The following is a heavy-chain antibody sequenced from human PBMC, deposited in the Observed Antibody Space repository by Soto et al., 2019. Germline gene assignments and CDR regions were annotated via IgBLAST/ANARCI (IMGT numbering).Heavy chain of an antibody. Sequence: PGGSLRLSCAASGFTFSSYSMNWVRQAPGKGLEWVSSISSSSSYIYYADSVKGRFTISRDNAKNSLYLQMNSLRAEDTAVYYCAGDSFPYTEAVTTYYYMDVWGKGTTVTVSS. J-gene: IGHJ6*03. CDR1: GFTFSSYS. D-gene: IGHD4-17*01. CDR3: AGDSFPYTEAVTTYYYMDV. CDR2: ISSSSSYI. V-gene: IGHV3-21*01.